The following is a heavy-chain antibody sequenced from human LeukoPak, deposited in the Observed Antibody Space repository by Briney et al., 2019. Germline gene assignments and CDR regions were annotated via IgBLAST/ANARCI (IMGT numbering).Heavy chain of an antibody. V-gene: IGHV3-30-3*01. J-gene: IGHJ4*02. CDR1: GFTFSSYA. D-gene: IGHD3-22*01. CDR2: ISYDGSNK. CDR3: ARAGGYYADFDY. Sequence: PGGSLRLSCAASGFTFSSYAMHWVRQAPGKGLEWVAVISYDGSNKYYADSVKGRFTISRDNSKNTLYPQMNSLRAEDTAVYYCARAGGYYADFDYWGQGTLVTVSS.